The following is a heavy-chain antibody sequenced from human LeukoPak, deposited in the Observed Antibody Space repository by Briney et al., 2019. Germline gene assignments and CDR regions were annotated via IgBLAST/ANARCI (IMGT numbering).Heavy chain of an antibody. Sequence: SETLSLTCTVSGGSISSSSYYWGWIRQPPGKGLEWIGSIYYSGSTYYNPFLKSRVTISVDTSKNQFSLKLSSVTAADTAVYYCARPYSSGWYYWGQGTLVTVSS. J-gene: IGHJ4*02. D-gene: IGHD6-19*01. CDR3: ARPYSSGWYY. V-gene: IGHV4-39*01. CDR2: IYYSGST. CDR1: GGSISSSSYY.